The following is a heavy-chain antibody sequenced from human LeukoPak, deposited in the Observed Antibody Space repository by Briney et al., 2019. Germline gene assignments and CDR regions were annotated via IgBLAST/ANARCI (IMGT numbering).Heavy chain of an antibody. CDR1: GASISSYY. J-gene: IGHJ5*02. CDR3: ARGGVYDYVWGSYRNNWFDP. V-gene: IGHV4-59*12. D-gene: IGHD3-16*02. CDR2: LYYSGST. Sequence: PSETLSLTFPVSGASISSYYWSWIPQPPGKGREWVGSLYYSGSTNYNPSLKSRVTISVDTSKDQFSLKLSSVTAADTAVYYCARGGVYDYVWGSYRNNWFDPWGRGTLVTVSS.